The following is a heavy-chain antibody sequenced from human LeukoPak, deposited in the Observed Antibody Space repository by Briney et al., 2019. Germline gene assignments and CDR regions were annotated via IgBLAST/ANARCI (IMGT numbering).Heavy chain of an antibody. CDR2: ISPDASRT. CDR1: GFTFSSYS. J-gene: IGHJ4*02. D-gene: IGHD3-22*01. CDR3: AREDRGDYSY. V-gene: IGHV3-64*02. Sequence: GGSLRLSCAASGFTFSSYSMHWVRQAPGNGLEPLSAISPDASRTYYADSVRGRFTISRDNSKNTLYLQMGSLRPEDMDVYYCAREDRGDYSYWGQGTLVTVSS.